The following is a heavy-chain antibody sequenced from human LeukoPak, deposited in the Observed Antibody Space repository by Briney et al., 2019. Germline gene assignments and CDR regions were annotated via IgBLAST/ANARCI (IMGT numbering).Heavy chain of an antibody. J-gene: IGHJ5*02. V-gene: IGHV1-8*01. CDR2: MYPNSGNT. CDR1: GYTFTSYD. Sequence: ASVKVSCKASGYTFTSYDINWVRQAPGQGLEWMGWMYPNSGNTGYAQKFQGRVTMTRNTSISTAYMELSSLRSEDTAVYYCARGDRQLGFGELLYRYWFDPWGQGTLVTVSS. D-gene: IGHD3-10*01. CDR3: ARGDRQLGFGELLYRYWFDP.